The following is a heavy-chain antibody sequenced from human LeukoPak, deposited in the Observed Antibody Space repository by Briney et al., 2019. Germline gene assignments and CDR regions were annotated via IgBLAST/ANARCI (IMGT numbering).Heavy chain of an antibody. V-gene: IGHV3-21*01. D-gene: IGHD4-17*01. CDR3: ARAYGDNGGYFQQ. CDR2: ITTFSGYI. Sequence: PGGSLRLSCAASGFTFSTYTMNWVRQAPGKGLEWVSSITTFSGYIYYADSVKGRFTISRDNSKNTLFLQMESLRRDDSAVYFCARAYGDNGGYFQQWGQGTLVTVSS. CDR1: GFTFSTYT. J-gene: IGHJ1*01.